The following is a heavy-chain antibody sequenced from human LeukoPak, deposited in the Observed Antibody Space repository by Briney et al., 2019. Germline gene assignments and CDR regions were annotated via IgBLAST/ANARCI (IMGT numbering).Heavy chain of an antibody. CDR3: ARGSGSYYGTSDY. D-gene: IGHD1-26*01. CDR1: GFTFSSYA. J-gene: IGHJ4*02. Sequence: PGGSLRLSCAASGFTFSSYAMHWVRQAPGKGLEYVSAISSNGGSTYYANSVKGRFTISRDNSKNTLYLQMGSLRAEDMAVYYCARGSGSYYGTSDYWGQGTLVTVSS. V-gene: IGHV3-64*01. CDR2: ISSNGGST.